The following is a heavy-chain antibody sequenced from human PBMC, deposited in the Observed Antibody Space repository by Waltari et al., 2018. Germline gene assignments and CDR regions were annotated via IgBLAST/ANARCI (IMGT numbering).Heavy chain of an antibody. J-gene: IGHJ4*02. Sequence: EVQLLDSGGGLVQPGGSLRLSCITSGFTFSDYAMSWVRQAPGKGPEGCSGINEVSGPYYADSVKGRFTIFRDNSKNTVYLQMSSLRAEDTAIYYCAKDYPRVGIVLESDAIFDHWGQGARVTVSS. V-gene: IGHV3-23*01. D-gene: IGHD2-2*01. CDR3: AKDYPRVGIVLESDAIFDH. CDR1: GFTFSDYA. CDR2: INEVSGP.